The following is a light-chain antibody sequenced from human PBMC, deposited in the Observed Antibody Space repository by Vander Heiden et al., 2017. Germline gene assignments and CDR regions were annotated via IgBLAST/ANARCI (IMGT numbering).Light chain of an antibody. J-gene: IGKJ3*01. CDR2: WAS. V-gene: IGKV4-1*01. CDR3: QQNYSSRFT. CDR1: QSVLYSSSNQDF. Sequence: DIVMTQSPDSLAVSLGERATINCKSSQSVLYSSSNQDFLAWYQQKPGQPPKLLIYWASTGGCGVPSRFSGSGSGTDFTLTSSSLQAEDVAVYCCQQNYSSRFTFGPGTKVDIK.